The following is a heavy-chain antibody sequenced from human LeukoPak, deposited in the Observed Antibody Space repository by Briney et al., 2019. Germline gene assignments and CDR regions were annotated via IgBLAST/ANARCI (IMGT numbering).Heavy chain of an antibody. D-gene: IGHD3-16*02. Sequence: SETLSLTCTVSGGSISSYYWSWIRQPPGKGLEWIGEINHSGSTNYNPSLKSRVTISVDTSKNQFSLKLSSVTAADTAVYYCARVPYDYVWGSYPTRPGIIDYWGQGTLVTVSS. CDR3: ARVPYDYVWGSYPTRPGIIDY. CDR1: GGSISSYY. V-gene: IGHV4-34*01. CDR2: INHSGST. J-gene: IGHJ4*02.